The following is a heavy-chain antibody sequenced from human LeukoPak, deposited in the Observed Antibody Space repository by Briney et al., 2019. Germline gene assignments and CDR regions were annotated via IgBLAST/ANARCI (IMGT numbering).Heavy chain of an antibody. V-gene: IGHV3-7*01. CDR2: IKQDGSEK. CDR3: ARESGSSSSKKFDY. D-gene: IGHD6-6*01. Sequence: GGSLRLSCAASGFTFSSYSMSWVRQAPGKGLEWVANIKQDGSEKYYADSVKGRFTISRDNAKNSLYLQMNSLRAEDTAVYYCARESGSSSSKKFDYWGQGTLVTVSS. CDR1: GFTFSSYS. J-gene: IGHJ4*02.